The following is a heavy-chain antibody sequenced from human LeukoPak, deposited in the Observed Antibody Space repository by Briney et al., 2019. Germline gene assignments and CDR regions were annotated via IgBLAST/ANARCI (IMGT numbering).Heavy chain of an antibody. CDR2: IYYSGST. CDR1: GGSISSSSYY. CDR3: ARSGDHNGSHRSFYYHYMDV. J-gene: IGHJ6*03. V-gene: IGHV4-39*07. D-gene: IGHD2-8*01. Sequence: SETLSLTCTVSGGSISSSSYYWGWIRQPPGKGLEWIGSIYYSGSTYYNPSLKRRVTISVDTSKNQFSLKLSSVTAADTAVYYCARSGDHNGSHRSFYYHYMDVWGKGTTVTVSS.